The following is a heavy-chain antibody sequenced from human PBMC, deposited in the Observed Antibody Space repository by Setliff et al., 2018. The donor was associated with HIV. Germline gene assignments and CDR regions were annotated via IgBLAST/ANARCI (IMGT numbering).Heavy chain of an antibody. V-gene: IGHV4-4*02. Sequence: SETLSLTCAVSGGSISSSNWWSWVRQPPGKGLEWIGEIYHSGSTNYNPSLKSRVTISVDKSKNQVSLRLSSVTAADTGVYYCARHRDPPGTSWIFYYYYMDLWGQGTVVTVSS. D-gene: IGHD2-2*01. CDR1: GGSISSSNW. J-gene: IGHJ6*03. CDR3: ARHRDPPGTSWIFYYYYMDL. CDR2: IYHSGST.